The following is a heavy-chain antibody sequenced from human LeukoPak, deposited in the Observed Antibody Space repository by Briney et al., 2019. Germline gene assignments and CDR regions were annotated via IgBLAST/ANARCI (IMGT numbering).Heavy chain of an antibody. V-gene: IGHV3-48*01. CDR3: ARDNNKGYCSGGSCYSEVYFDY. CDR2: ISGSSSTI. CDR1: GFTFSSYS. Sequence: PGGSLRLSCAASGFTFSSYSMNWVRQAPGKGLEWVSYISGSSSTIYYADSVKGRFTISRDNAKNSLYLQMNSLRAEDTAVYYCARDNNKGYCSGGSCYSEVYFDYWGQGTPVTVSS. J-gene: IGHJ4*02. D-gene: IGHD2-15*01.